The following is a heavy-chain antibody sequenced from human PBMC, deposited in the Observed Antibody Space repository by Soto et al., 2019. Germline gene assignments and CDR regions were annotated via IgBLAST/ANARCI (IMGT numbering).Heavy chain of an antibody. CDR2: INHNSGGT. D-gene: IGHD6-19*01. J-gene: IGHJ6*02. V-gene: IGHV1-2*04. CDR1: GYTFTGYY. CDR3: ARDLGSLAVAGNYYYYGMDV. Sequence: ASVKVSCKASGYTFTGYYRHLLQQAPGQGLEWMGLINHNSGGTNYAQKFQGWVTMTRDTSISTAYMELSRLRSDDTAVYFCARDLGSLAVAGNYYYYGMDVWGQGTTVTVSS.